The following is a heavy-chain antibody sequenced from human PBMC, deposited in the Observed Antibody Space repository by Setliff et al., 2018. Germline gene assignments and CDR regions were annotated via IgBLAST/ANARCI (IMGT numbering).Heavy chain of an antibody. Sequence: HGESLKISCKGSGYSFTTYWIGWVRQMPGKGLEWMGIIYPGDSDTRYSPSFQGQVTISADKSISTAYLQLSSLKASDTAIYYCARRAVTAEYFQPWGHGTLVTVSS. D-gene: IGHD4-17*01. CDR1: GYSFTTYW. V-gene: IGHV5-51*01. CDR2: IYPGDSDT. J-gene: IGHJ1*01. CDR3: ARRAVTAEYFQP.